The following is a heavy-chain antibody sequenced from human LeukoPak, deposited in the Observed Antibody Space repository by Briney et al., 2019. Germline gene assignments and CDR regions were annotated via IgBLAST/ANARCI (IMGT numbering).Heavy chain of an antibody. V-gene: IGHV3-33*08. D-gene: IGHD6-19*01. Sequence: GGSLRLSCAASGFTFSSYAMHWVRQAPGKGLEWVAVIWYDGSNKYYADSVKGRFTISRDNSKNTLYLQMNSLRAEDTAVYYCARGVLQYSSGWYGDYWGQGTLVTVSS. CDR3: ARGVLQYSSGWYGDY. CDR2: IWYDGSNK. J-gene: IGHJ4*02. CDR1: GFTFSSYA.